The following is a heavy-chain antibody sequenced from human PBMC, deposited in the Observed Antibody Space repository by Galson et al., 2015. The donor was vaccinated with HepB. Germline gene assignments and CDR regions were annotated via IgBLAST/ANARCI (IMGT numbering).Heavy chain of an antibody. CDR2: IWYDGSNK. CDR3: ARPELDYYDSPLLDY. CDR1: GFTFSSYG. D-gene: IGHD3-22*01. V-gene: IGHV3-33*08. Sequence: SLRLSCAASGFTFSSYGMHWVRQAPGKGLEWVAVIWYDGSNKYYADSVKGRFTISRDNSKNTLYLQMNSLRAEDTAVYYCARPELDYYDSPLLDYWGQGTLVTVSS. J-gene: IGHJ4*02.